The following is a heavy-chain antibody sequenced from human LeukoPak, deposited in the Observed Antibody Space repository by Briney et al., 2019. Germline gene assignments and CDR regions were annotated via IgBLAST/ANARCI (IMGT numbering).Heavy chain of an antibody. V-gene: IGHV3-33*01. CDR1: GFIFTSHG. D-gene: IGHD6-13*01. CDR2: IWFDGSNQ. Sequence: GGSLRLSCAASGFIFTSHGMHWVRQAPGRGLEWVAVIWFDGSNQFYADSVKGRFTISRDNSKNTLYLQMNSLRAEDTAVYYCARGPYSSSWYYFEYWGQGTLVTVSS. CDR3: ARGPYSSSWYYFEY. J-gene: IGHJ4*02.